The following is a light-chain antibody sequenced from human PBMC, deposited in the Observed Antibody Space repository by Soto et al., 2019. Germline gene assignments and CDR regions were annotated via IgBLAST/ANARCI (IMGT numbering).Light chain of an antibody. V-gene: IGLV2-14*01. CDR1: SSDVGAYNY. J-gene: IGLJ2*01. Sequence: QSVLTQPTSVSGSPGQSITVSRTGTSSDVGAYNYVSWYQQHPGKAPKLMIYEVTNRPSGVSNRFSGSKSGNTASLTISGLQAEDEADYYCTSYTSGRTLVFGGGTKVTVL. CDR3: TSYTSGRTLV. CDR2: EVT.